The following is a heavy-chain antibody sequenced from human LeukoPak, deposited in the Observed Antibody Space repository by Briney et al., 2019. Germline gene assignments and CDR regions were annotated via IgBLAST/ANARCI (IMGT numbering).Heavy chain of an antibody. J-gene: IGHJ4*02. Sequence: PGGSLRLSCAASGFTVSRNYMSWVRQAPGKGLEWVSVIYSGGSTYYADSVKDRFTISRDNSKNTLYLQMNSLRAEDTAVYYCARVTSNYGPFDYWGQGTLVTVSS. CDR1: GFTVSRNY. CDR3: ARVTSNYGPFDY. CDR2: IYSGGST. D-gene: IGHD4-11*01. V-gene: IGHV3-66*02.